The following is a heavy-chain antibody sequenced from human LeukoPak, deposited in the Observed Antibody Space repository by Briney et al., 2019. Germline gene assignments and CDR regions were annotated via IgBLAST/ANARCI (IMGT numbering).Heavy chain of an antibody. J-gene: IGHJ4*02. Sequence: GESLKISCKGSGYSFTSYWIGWVRQMPGKGLEWMGIIYPGDSDTRYSPSFQGQVTISADKSISTACLQWSSLKASDTAMYYCARRVAAAGTPFDYWGQGTLVTVSS. V-gene: IGHV5-51*01. CDR3: ARRVAAAGTPFDY. CDR2: IYPGDSDT. D-gene: IGHD6-13*01. CDR1: GYSFTSYW.